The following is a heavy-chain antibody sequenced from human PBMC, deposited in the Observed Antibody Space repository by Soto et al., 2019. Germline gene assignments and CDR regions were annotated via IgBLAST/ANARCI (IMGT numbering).Heavy chain of an antibody. V-gene: IGHV3-30*18. Sequence: VQLVESGGGLVQPGGSLRLSCAASGFTFSTYGMHWVRQAPGKGLEWVAVISYDGTNKYYADSVKGRFTISRDNSKSTLYLQMNSLRAEDTALYYCAKGNYENYPLFDYWGQGTLVTVSS. D-gene: IGHD3-3*01. CDR2: ISYDGTNK. CDR3: AKGNYENYPLFDY. CDR1: GFTFSTYG. J-gene: IGHJ4*02.